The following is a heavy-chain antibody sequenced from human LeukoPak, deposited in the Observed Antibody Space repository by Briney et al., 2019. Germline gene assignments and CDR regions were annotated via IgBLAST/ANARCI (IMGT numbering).Heavy chain of an antibody. V-gene: IGHV4-59*01. CDR1: GGSISTYY. J-gene: IGHJ6*03. D-gene: IGHD6-13*01. CDR2: VYYTGST. CDR3: ARATGITAVGIYYYYYMDV. Sequence: PSETLSLTCTVSGGSISTYYWSWSRQPPGKGLGWIGYVYYTGSTNYNPSLKSRVTISVDTSKNQFSLKLTSVTAADTAVYYCARATGITAVGIYYYYYMDVWGKGTTVTVSS.